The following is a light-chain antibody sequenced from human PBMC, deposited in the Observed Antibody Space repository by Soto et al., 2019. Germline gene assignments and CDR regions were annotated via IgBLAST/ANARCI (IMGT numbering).Light chain of an antibody. Sequence: DIQLTQSPSFLTASVGDRVTISCRASQDISIHLAWYQQKPGKAPKLLIYAASTLQSGVPSGFGGSGSGTEFTLTITSLQPEDFATYYCQQVKTYPLTFGGGTKVEIK. CDR3: QQVKTYPLT. CDR1: QDISIH. V-gene: IGKV1-9*01. J-gene: IGKJ4*01. CDR2: AAS.